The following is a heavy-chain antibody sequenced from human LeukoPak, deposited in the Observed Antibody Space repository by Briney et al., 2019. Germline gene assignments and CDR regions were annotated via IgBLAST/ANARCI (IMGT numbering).Heavy chain of an antibody. CDR1: GGSISSSSYY. D-gene: IGHD1-26*01. CDR2: IYYSGST. CDR3: ARGSMSSGWELRIYNWFDP. V-gene: IGHV4-39*01. J-gene: IGHJ5*02. Sequence: SETLSLTCTVSGGSISSSSYYWGWIRQPPGKGLEWIGSIYYSGSTYYNPSLKSRVTISVDTSKNQFSLQLNSVTPEDTAVYYCARGSMSSGWELRIYNWFDPWGQGTLVTVSS.